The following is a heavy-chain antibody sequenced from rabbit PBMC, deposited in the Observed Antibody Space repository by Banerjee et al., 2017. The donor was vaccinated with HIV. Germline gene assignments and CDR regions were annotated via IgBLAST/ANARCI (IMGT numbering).Heavy chain of an antibody. J-gene: IGHJ4*01. Sequence: QEQVEESGGGLVQPEGSLTLTCTASGFSFSFNHYMCWVRQAPGKGPEWIACIDSGSSGFTYFANWAKGRFTISKTSSTTVTLQMTSLTAADMATYFCARDLDGVIGWNFGWWGPGTLVTV. D-gene: IGHD4-1*01. CDR3: ARDLDGVIGWNFGW. CDR2: IDSGSSGFT. CDR1: GFSFSFNHY. V-gene: IGHV1S45*01.